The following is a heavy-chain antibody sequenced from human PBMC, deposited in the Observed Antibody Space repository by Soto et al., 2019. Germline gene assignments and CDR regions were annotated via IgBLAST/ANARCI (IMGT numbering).Heavy chain of an antibody. CDR3: AKDRLPYYDFWSGYFGYFDY. CDR2: ISGSGGST. Sequence: GGSLRLSCAASGFTFSSYAMSWVRQAPGKGLEWVSAISGSGGSTYYADSVKGRFTSPRDNSKNTLYLQMNSLRAEDTAVYYCAKDRLPYYDFWSGYFGYFDYWGQGTLVTVSS. J-gene: IGHJ4*02. V-gene: IGHV3-23*01. CDR1: GFTFSSYA. D-gene: IGHD3-3*01.